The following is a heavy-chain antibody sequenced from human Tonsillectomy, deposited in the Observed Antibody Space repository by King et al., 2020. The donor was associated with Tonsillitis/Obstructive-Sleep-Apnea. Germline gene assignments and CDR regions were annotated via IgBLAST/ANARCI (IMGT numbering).Heavy chain of an antibody. CDR2: IYYSGST. CDR3: ARQQAYYYDGSGYSDWYFDL. Sequence: LQLQESGPGLVKPSETLSLTCTASGGSISSSSHYWGWIRQPPGKGLEWIGSIYYSGSTYYNPSLQSRVTISVDTSKNQFSLKLSSVTAADTAVYYCARQQAYYYDGSGYSDWYFDLWGRGTLVTVSS. D-gene: IGHD3-22*01. CDR1: GGSISSSSHY. J-gene: IGHJ2*01. V-gene: IGHV4-39*01.